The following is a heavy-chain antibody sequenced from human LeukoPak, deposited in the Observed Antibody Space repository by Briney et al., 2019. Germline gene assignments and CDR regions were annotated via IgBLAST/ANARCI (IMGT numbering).Heavy chain of an antibody. J-gene: IGHJ6*04. Sequence: GGPLRLSCAASGFTFRSYAMSWVRQAPGKGLEWVSAISGSGGSTYYADSVKGRFTISRDNSKNTLYLQMNSLRAEDTAVYYCAKDAYGDYGVYYYYGMDVWGKGTTVTVSS. CDR3: AKDAYGDYGVYYYYGMDV. D-gene: IGHD4-17*01. V-gene: IGHV3-23*01. CDR1: GFTFRSYA. CDR2: ISGSGGST.